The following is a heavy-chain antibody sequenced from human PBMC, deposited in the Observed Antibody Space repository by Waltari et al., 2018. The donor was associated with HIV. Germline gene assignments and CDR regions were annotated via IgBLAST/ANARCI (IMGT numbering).Heavy chain of an antibody. D-gene: IGHD4-17*01. CDR1: GYTFTSYD. Sequence: QVPLVQSGAEVKKPGASVKVYCKASGYTFTSYDINWGRQATGQGLEWMGWMNPNSGNTGYAQKFQGRVTMTRNTSISTAYMELSSLRSEDTAVYYCARSYDYGGNPIYYGMDVWGQGTTVTVSS. J-gene: IGHJ6*02. V-gene: IGHV1-8*01. CDR2: MNPNSGNT. CDR3: ARSYDYGGNPIYYGMDV.